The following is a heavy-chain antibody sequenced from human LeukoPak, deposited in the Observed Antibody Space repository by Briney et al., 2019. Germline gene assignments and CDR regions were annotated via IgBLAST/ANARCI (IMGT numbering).Heavy chain of an antibody. CDR1: GGSISSGSYY. J-gene: IGHJ6*03. D-gene: IGHD2/OR15-2a*01. CDR3: ARGYFRFGYYYMDV. Sequence: SQTLSLTCTVSGGSISSGSYYWSWIRQPAGKGLEWIGRIYTSGSTNYNPSLKSRVTISVDTSKNQFSLKLSSVTAADTAVYYCARGYFRFGYYYMDVWGKGTTVTISS. V-gene: IGHV4-61*02. CDR2: IYTSGST.